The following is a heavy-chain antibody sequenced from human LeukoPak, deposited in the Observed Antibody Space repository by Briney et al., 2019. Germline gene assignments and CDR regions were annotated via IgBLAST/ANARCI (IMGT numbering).Heavy chain of an antibody. CDR2: ISSSSSYT. V-gene: IGHV3-11*06. J-gene: IGHJ5*02. Sequence: KSGGSLILSCAASGFTFSDYYMSWIRQAPGKGLEWVSYISSSSSYTNYADSVKGRFTISRDNAKNSLYLQMNSLRAEDTAVYYCARLLPPIVATSHWFDPWGQGTLVTVSS. D-gene: IGHD5-12*01. CDR1: GFTFSDYY. CDR3: ARLLPPIVATSHWFDP.